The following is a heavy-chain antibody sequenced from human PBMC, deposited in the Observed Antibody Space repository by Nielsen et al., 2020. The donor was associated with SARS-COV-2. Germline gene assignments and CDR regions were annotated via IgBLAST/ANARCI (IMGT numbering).Heavy chain of an antibody. D-gene: IGHD3-22*01. J-gene: IGHJ3*02. CDR2: MSGDGGST. CDR3: AKDATYYYANSGYGDFRAFDI. Sequence: GGSLRLSCSASGFTFSSYAMKWIRQAPGKGLEWVSGMSGDGGSTYYADSVRGRFTISRDNSKNTLDLQMSSLRAEDTAVYYCAKDATYYYANSGYGDFRAFDIWGHGTMVTVSS. CDR1: GFTFSSYA. V-gene: IGHV3-23*01.